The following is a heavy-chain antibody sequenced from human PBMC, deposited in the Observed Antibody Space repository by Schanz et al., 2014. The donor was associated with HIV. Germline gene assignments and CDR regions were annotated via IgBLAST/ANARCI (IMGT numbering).Heavy chain of an antibody. CDR3: ASWGYYDFWSAYYKNPSSNYGMDV. Sequence: TASGFTFSTYAMSWVRQAPEKGLEWVSSAGTGGDTYYADSVKGRFTISRDNSKNTLYLQMNSLRAEDTAVYYCASWGYYDFWSAYYKNPSSNYGMDVWGQGTTVTVSS. V-gene: IGHV3-23*01. CDR1: GFTFSTYA. CDR2: AGTGGDT. J-gene: IGHJ6*02. D-gene: IGHD3-3*01.